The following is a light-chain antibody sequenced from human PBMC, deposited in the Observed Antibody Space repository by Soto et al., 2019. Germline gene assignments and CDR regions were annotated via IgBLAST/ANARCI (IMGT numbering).Light chain of an antibody. CDR2: KAS. CDR3: QQYNSYWT. V-gene: IGKV1-5*03. CDR1: QSISSR. J-gene: IGKJ1*01. Sequence: DIQMTQSPSTLSASVGDRVTITCRASQSISSRLAWYQQKPGKAPKLLIYKASSLESGVPSRFSGSGSGTEFTLTISSLQPDDFAIYYCQQYNSYWTFGQGTKVEIK.